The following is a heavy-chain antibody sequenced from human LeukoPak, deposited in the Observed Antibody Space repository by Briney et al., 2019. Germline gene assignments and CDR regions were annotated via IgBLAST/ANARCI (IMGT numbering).Heavy chain of an antibody. CDR3: ARMSETRNDYGDSYYFHY. Sequence: PSQTLSLTCTVSGGSINSGGYYWSWIRQHPGKGLEWIGYIYYSGSTYYNPSLKSRVTISLDTSRTRFSLNLSSVTAADTAVYYCARMSETRNDYGDSYYFHYWGQGTLVTVSS. D-gene: IGHD4-17*01. CDR2: IYYSGST. J-gene: IGHJ4*02. V-gene: IGHV4-31*03. CDR1: GGSINSGGYY.